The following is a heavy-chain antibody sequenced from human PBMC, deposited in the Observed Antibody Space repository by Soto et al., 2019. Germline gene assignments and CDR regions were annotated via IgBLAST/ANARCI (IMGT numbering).Heavy chain of an antibody. CDR1: GGSVSSGNYY. Sequence: SETLSLTCTVSGGSVSSGNYYWSWIRQPPGKRLEWIGYVYYSGSTNYNPSLKGRVTISVDTSKNQFSLKLNSVTAADTAVYYCARETIFGVVIDYWGQGTRVTVSS. J-gene: IGHJ4*02. D-gene: IGHD3-3*01. V-gene: IGHV4-61*01. CDR2: VYYSGST. CDR3: ARETIFGVVIDY.